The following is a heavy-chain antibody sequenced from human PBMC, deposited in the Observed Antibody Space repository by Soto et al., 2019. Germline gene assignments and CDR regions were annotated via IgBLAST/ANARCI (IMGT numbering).Heavy chain of an antibody. Sequence: QVQLVQSGAEVKKPGSSVKVSCKASGGTFSSCAISWVRQAPGQGLEWMGGIIPIFGTANYAQKFQGRVTITADKSTSTAYMELSSLRSEDTAVYYCAREVVVVPAAIDGHYYYGMDVWGQGTTVTVSS. CDR1: GGTFSSCA. CDR2: IIPIFGTA. CDR3: AREVVVVPAAIDGHYYYGMDV. V-gene: IGHV1-69*06. D-gene: IGHD2-2*02. J-gene: IGHJ6*02.